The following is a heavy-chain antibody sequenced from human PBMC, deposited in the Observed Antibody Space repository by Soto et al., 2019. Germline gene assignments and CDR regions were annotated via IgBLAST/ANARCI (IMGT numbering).Heavy chain of an antibody. CDR3: VTMTQDTPHPPFDY. D-gene: IGHD5-18*01. J-gene: IGHJ4*02. V-gene: IGHV3-64D*06. CDR1: GFTFSSYA. Sequence: EVQLVESGGGLVQPGGSLRLSCSASGFTFSSYAMHWVRQAPGKGLEYVSAISSNGGSTYYADSVKGRFTISRDNSKNTLYLQTGSLRAEDTAVYYCVTMTQDTPHPPFDYWGQGTLVTVSS. CDR2: ISSNGGST.